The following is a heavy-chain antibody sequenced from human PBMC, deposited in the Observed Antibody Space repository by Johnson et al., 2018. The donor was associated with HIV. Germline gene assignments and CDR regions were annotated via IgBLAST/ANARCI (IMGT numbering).Heavy chain of an antibody. CDR1: GFTFSSYA. V-gene: IGHV3-30*04. Sequence: QVQLVESGGGLVQPGGSLRLSCAASGFTFSSYAMHWVRQAPGKGLEWVAVILYDGSNKYYADSVKGRFTISRDNSKNTLYLQMNSLRAEDTAVYYCAKDTGGNSGSDAFDIWGQGTMVTVSS. CDR2: ILYDGSNK. CDR3: AKDTGGNSGSDAFDI. D-gene: IGHD4-23*01. J-gene: IGHJ3*02.